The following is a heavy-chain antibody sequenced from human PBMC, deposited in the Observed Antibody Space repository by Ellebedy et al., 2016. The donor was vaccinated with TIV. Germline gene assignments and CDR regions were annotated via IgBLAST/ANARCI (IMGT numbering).Heavy chain of an antibody. CDR2: ILPISPTP. J-gene: IGHJ5*02. CDR1: GGTFTTYT. V-gene: IGHV1-69*13. CDR3: ARGKDSGNYVGWFDP. D-gene: IGHD4-11*01. Sequence: ASVKVSCKASGGTFTTYTVTWVRQAPGQGLEWVGGILPISPTPNYAQQFQGRVTITADESANTAYMELSSLSSEDTAVYYCARGKDSGNYVGWFDPWGQGTLVTVSS.